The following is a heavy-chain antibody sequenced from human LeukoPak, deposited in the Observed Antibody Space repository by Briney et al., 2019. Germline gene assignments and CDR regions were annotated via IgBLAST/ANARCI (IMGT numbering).Heavy chain of an antibody. J-gene: IGHJ5*02. CDR3: ARDFAAPKLWFGELLFPHWFDP. CDR1: GGSISSSSYY. Sequence: PSETLSLTCTVSGGSISSSSYYWGWIRQPPGTGLEWIGSIYYSGSTYYNPSLKSRVTISVDTSQNQFSLKLSSVTAADTAVYYCARDFAAPKLWFGELLFPHWFDPWGQGTLVTVSS. V-gene: IGHV4-39*07. D-gene: IGHD3-10*01. CDR2: IYYSGST.